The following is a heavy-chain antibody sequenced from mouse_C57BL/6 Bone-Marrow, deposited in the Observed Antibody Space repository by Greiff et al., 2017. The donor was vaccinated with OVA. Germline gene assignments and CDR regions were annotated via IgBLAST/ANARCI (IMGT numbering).Heavy chain of an antibody. V-gene: IGHV1-81*01. J-gene: IGHJ4*01. Sequence: VQLQQSGAELARPGASVKLSCKASGYTFTSYGISWVKQRTGQGLEWIGEIYPRSGNTYYNEKFKGKATLTADKSSSTAYMELRSLTSEDSAVYFCARDYGSSCRYYYAMDYWGQGTSVTVSS. D-gene: IGHD1-1*01. CDR1: GYTFTSYG. CDR3: ARDYGSSCRYYYAMDY. CDR2: IYPRSGNT.